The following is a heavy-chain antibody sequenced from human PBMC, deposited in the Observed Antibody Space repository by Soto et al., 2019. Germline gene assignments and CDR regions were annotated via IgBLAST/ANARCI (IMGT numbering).Heavy chain of an antibody. CDR1: GASVSSSTYS. D-gene: IGHD2-2*03. CDR3: SRLNGYCISTNCHGYYGMDV. Sequence: SETLSLTCTVSGASVSSSTYSWGWIRQSPGQGLECIWTIYSSENTYYNPSFLSRVTISVDTSKNEFSLKLSSVTAADTAVYYCSRLNGYCISTNCHGYYGMDVWGQGTTVTVSS. CDR2: IYSSENT. J-gene: IGHJ6*02. V-gene: IGHV4-39*01.